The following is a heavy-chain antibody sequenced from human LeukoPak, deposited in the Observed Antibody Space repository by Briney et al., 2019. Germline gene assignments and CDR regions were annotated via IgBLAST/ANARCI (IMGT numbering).Heavy chain of an antibody. Sequence: SVKVSCKASGGTFISYAISWVRQAPGQGLEWMGGIIPIFGTANYAQKFQGRVTITTDESTSTAYMELSSLRSEDTAVYYCARVPYLGSSGYLLHEYYFDYWGQGTLVTVSS. CDR3: ARVPYLGSSGYLLHEYYFDY. CDR2: IIPIFGTA. J-gene: IGHJ4*02. V-gene: IGHV1-69*05. CDR1: GGTFISYA. D-gene: IGHD3-22*01.